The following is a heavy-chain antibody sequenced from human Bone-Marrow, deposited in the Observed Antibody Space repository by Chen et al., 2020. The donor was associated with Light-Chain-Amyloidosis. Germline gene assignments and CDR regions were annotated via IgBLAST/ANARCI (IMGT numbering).Heavy chain of an antibody. CDR2: IYPDDSDA. J-gene: IGHJ4*02. V-gene: IGHV5-51*01. Sequence: VQLEQSGPEVKKPGESLKLSCKGSGYTFPNYWIGWVRQMPGKGLEWMGVIYPDDSDARYSPSFEGQVTISADKSITTAYLQWRSLKASDTAMYYCARRRDGYNFDYWGQGTLVTVS. CDR3: ARRRDGYNFDY. D-gene: IGHD5-12*01. CDR1: GYTFPNYW.